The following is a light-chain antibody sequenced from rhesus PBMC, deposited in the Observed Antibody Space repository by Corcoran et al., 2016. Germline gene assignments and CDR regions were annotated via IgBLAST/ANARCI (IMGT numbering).Light chain of an antibody. J-gene: IGKJ2*01. Sequence: DIQMTQSPSSLSASVGDTVTITCRASQGILHWLAWYQQKPGKAPNLLFYNASSLQSGVPSRFSGSGTGTEFTLSIRSLQSEDIGTYYCKQYSSIPYSFGQGTKVEIK. CDR2: NAS. V-gene: IGKV1-22*01. CDR3: KQYSSIPYS. CDR1: QGILHW.